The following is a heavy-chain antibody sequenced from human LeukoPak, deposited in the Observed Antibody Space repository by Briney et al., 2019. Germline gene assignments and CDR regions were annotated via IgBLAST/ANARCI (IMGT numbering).Heavy chain of an antibody. J-gene: IGHJ6*04. D-gene: IGHD3-10*02. CDR1: GFTFSSYS. CDR2: ISSSSSYI. V-gene: IGHV3-21*01. Sequence: GRSLRLSCAASGFTFSSYSMNCVSQAPGEGLEWVSSISSSSSYIYYADSVKGRFTISRDNAKNSLYLQMNSLRAEDTAVYYCAELGITMIGGVWGKGTTVTISS. CDR3: AELGITMIGGV.